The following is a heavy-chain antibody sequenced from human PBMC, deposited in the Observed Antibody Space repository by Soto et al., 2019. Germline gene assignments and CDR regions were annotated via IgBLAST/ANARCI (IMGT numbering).Heavy chain of an antibody. J-gene: IGHJ5*02. CDR2: IFSNDEK. D-gene: IGHD6-13*01. V-gene: IGHV2-26*01. Sequence: KESGPVLVKPTETLTLTCTVSGFSLSNARMGVSWIRQPPGKALEWLAHIFSNDEKSYSTSLKSRLTISKDTSKSQVVLTMTNMDPVDTATYYCARIQRIAAAGTGDNWFDPWGQGTLVTVSS. CDR3: ARIQRIAAAGTGDNWFDP. CDR1: GFSLSNARMG.